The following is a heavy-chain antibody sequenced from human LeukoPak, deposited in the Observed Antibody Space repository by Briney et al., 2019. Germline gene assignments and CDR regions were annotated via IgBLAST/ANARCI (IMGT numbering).Heavy chain of an antibody. V-gene: IGHV4-38-2*02. CDR1: GYSISSGYY. J-gene: IGHJ4*02. CDR3: GRDLGGSGSYYYE. Sequence: SETLSLTCAVSGYSISSGYYWGWLRPPPGKGLEWIASIHHTGTTYYNPSLKSRVTISLDTSKNQFSLKLSSVTAADTAVYYCGRDLGGSGSYYYEWGQGTLVTVSS. D-gene: IGHD3-10*01. CDR2: IHHTGTT.